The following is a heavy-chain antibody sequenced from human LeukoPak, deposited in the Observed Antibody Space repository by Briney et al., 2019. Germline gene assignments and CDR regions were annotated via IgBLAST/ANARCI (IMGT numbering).Heavy chain of an antibody. D-gene: IGHD6-25*01. J-gene: IGHJ4*02. CDR3: ARGGKGNNSGFFIY. CDR1: GFSFSSYA. Sequence: GGSLRLSCAASGFSFSSYAMHWVRQAPGKGLEWVALISYDGRNRYHADSVKGRFTISRDNSKNTLYLQMSGLRAEDTAVYYCARGGKGNNSGFFIYWGQGSLVTVSS. V-gene: IGHV3-30*04. CDR2: ISYDGRNR.